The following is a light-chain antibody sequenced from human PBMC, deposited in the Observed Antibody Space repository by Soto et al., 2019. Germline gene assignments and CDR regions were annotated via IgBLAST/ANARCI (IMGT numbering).Light chain of an antibody. V-gene: IGKV1-5*01. Sequence: DIQMTQSPSTLSASVGARVTITCRASQTISNWLAWYQQKPGQAPKLLIYDAYSLESGVPSRFSGSASGTEFTLTISSLQPDDFAAYYCQQYNSYQYTFGQGTNLEI. CDR3: QQYNSYQYT. J-gene: IGKJ2*01. CDR1: QTISNW. CDR2: DAY.